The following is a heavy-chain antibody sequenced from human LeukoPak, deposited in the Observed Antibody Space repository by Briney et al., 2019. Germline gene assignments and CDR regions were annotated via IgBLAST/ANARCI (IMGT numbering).Heavy chain of an antibody. CDR1: GFTFSSYW. V-gene: IGHV3-74*01. CDR2: INGDGSST. Sequence: GGSLRLSCAASGFTFSSYWMHWVRQAPGKGLVWVSRINGDGSSTAYADSVKGRFTISRDNSKNTLYLQMNSPRAEDTAIYYCAKDRGDYTNWFDPWGQGTLVTVSS. D-gene: IGHD4-17*01. CDR3: AKDRGDYTNWFDP. J-gene: IGHJ5*02.